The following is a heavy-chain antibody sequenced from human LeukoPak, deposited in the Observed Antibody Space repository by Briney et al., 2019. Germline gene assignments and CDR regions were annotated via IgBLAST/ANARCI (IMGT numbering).Heavy chain of an antibody. V-gene: IGHV3-23*01. J-gene: IGHJ4*02. CDR1: GLTFSSYA. Sequence: GGSLRLSCAASGLTFSSYAMSWVRQAPGKGLEWVSAISGSGGSTYSADSVKGRFTISRDKSKNTLYLQMNSLRAEDTAVYYCAKTRSWYWYFDYWGQGTLVTVSS. CDR3: AKTRSWYWYFDY. D-gene: IGHD6-13*01. CDR2: ISGSGGST.